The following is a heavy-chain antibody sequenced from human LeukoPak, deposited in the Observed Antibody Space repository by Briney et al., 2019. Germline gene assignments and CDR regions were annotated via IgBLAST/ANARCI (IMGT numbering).Heavy chain of an antibody. CDR1: GFTFSNYA. CDR3: ARLTSPAASDF. V-gene: IGHV3-30*04. D-gene: IGHD2-2*01. CDR2: ISYDGNNK. J-gene: IGHJ4*02. Sequence: PGRSLRLSCAASGFTFSNYAFHWVRQAPGKGLEWVAVISYDGNNKYYADSVKGRITISRDNSKNTLYVQMNSLRAEDTAVYYCARLTSPAASDFWGRGTLVTVSS.